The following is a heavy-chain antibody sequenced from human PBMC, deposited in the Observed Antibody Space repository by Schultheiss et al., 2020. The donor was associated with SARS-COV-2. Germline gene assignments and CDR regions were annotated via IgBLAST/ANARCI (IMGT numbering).Heavy chain of an antibody. V-gene: IGHV4-59*08. CDR3: ARQTNPHDYSNRDFFYGMDV. J-gene: IGHJ6*02. D-gene: IGHD4-11*01. CDR1: GGSISSYY. Sequence: SETLSLTCTVSGGSISSYYWSWIRQPPGKGLEWIGYIYYSGSTYYNPSLKSRVTISADTSKNQFSLKLSSVTAADTAVYYCARQTNPHDYSNRDFFYGMDVWGQGTTVTVSS. CDR2: IYYSGST.